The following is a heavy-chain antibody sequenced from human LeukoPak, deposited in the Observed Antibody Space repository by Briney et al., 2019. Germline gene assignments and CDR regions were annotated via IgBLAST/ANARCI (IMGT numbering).Heavy chain of an antibody. J-gene: IGHJ5*02. Sequence: GGSLRLSCAASGFTFSSYGMHWVRQAPGKGLEWVSYISSSGSTIYYADSVKGRFTISRDNAKNSLYLQMNSLRAEDTAVYYCARDRNLLWFGEPNTNWFDPWGQGTLVTVSS. CDR3: ARDRNLLWFGEPNTNWFDP. CDR2: ISSSGSTI. D-gene: IGHD3-10*01. CDR1: GFTFSSYG. V-gene: IGHV3-48*04.